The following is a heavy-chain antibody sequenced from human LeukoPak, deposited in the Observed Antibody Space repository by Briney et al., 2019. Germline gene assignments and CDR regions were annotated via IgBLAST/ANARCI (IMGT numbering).Heavy chain of an antibody. Sequence: GGSLRLSCAASGFSFSDHYMAWVRQAPGKGLEWVAVISYDGSNKYYADSVKGRFTISRDNSKNTLYLQMNSLRAEDTAVYYCANGGCSSTSCHSYYYYYGMDVWGQGTTVTVSS. CDR1: GFSFSDHY. CDR2: ISYDGSNK. D-gene: IGHD2-2*01. J-gene: IGHJ6*02. V-gene: IGHV3-30*18. CDR3: ANGGCSSTSCHSYYYYYGMDV.